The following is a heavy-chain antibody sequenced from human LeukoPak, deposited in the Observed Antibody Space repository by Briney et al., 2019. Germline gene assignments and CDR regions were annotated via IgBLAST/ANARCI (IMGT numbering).Heavy chain of an antibody. CDR3: ARDGPDYGDFNWFAP. J-gene: IGHJ5*02. Sequence: GGSLRLSCAASGFTFSRYCMRWVRQAPGKGLEWLATIKQDGNEKFYVDSVKGRFTISRDNAKNSLYLQMSSLRAEDTAIYYCARDGPDYGDFNWFAPWGQGTLVTVSS. CDR2: IKQDGNEK. D-gene: IGHD4-17*01. CDR1: GFTFSRYC. V-gene: IGHV3-7*01.